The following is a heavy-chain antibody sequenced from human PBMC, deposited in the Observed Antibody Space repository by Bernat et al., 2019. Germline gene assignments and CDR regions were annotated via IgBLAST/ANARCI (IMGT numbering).Heavy chain of an antibody. V-gene: IGHV1-69*12. Sequence: QVQLVQSGAEVKKPGSSVKVSCKASGGTFSSYAISWVRQAPGQGLEWMGGIIPIFGTANYAQKFQGRVTITADESTSKAYMELSSLRSEDTAVYYCAIKDCSGGSCYSPNFLSYYYGMDVWGQGTTVTVSS. CDR2: IIPIFGTA. J-gene: IGHJ6*02. CDR1: GGTFSSYA. D-gene: IGHD2-15*01. CDR3: AIKDCSGGSCYSPNFLSYYYGMDV.